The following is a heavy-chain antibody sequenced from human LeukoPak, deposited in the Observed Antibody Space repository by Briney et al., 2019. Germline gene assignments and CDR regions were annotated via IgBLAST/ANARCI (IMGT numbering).Heavy chain of an antibody. CDR3: VKDDGWVQYAN. D-gene: IGHD5-24*01. CDR1: GFTFDDYA. V-gene: IGHV3-23*01. CDR2: IRADAVTT. Sequence: GGSLRLSCAASGFTFDDYAMHWVRQAPGKGLEWVSGIRADAVTTYYADSVKGRFIISRDNSKNTVYLQMNSLSAEDAAVYYCVKDDGWVQYANWGQGTLVTVSS. J-gene: IGHJ4*02.